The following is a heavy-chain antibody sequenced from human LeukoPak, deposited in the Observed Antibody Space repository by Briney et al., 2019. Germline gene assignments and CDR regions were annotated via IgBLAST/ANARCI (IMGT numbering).Heavy chain of an antibody. J-gene: IGHJ6*03. CDR2: MNPNSGNT. CDR3: ARGGREAAAGTYYYYYMDV. V-gene: IGHV1-8*01. D-gene: IGHD6-13*01. Sequence: GASVKVSCKASGYTFTSYDINWVRQATGQGLEWMGWMNPNSGNTGYAQKFQGRVTMTRNTSISTAYMELSSLRSEDTAVYYCARGGREAAAGTYYYYYMDVWGKGTTVTISS. CDR1: GYTFTSYD.